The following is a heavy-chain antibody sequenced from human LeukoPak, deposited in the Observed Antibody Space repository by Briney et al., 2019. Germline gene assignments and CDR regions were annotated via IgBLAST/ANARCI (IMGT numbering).Heavy chain of an antibody. J-gene: IGHJ4*02. CDR2: ISGGGGNT. Sequence: PGGSLRLSCAASGFTFSSYAMSWVRQAPGKGLEWVSAISGGGGNTYYADSVKGRFTISRDNSKNTLYLQMNTPRAEDTALYFCAKNTWELPTNFDSWGQGTLVTVSS. D-gene: IGHD1-26*01. CDR3: AKNTWELPTNFDS. CDR1: GFTFSSYA. V-gene: IGHV3-23*01.